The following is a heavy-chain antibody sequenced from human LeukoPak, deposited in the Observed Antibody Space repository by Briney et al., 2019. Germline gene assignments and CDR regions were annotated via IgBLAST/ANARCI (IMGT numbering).Heavy chain of an antibody. V-gene: IGHV3-48*03. CDR3: ARTYGSGSFLPYYFDY. D-gene: IGHD3-10*01. CDR1: GFTVSSNY. Sequence: GGSLRLSCAASGFTVSSNYMNWVRQAPGKGLEWVSYISSSGSTIYYADSVKGRFTISRDNAKNSLYLQMNSLRAEDTAVYYCARTYGSGSFLPYYFDYWGQGTLVTVSS. CDR2: ISSSGSTI. J-gene: IGHJ4*02.